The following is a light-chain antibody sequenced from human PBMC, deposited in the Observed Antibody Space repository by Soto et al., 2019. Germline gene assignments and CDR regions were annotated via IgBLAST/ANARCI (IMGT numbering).Light chain of an antibody. Sequence: QSVLTQPPSASGTPGQRVTISCSGRNSNIGSHTVNWYQQLPGTAPKLLMYSNNQRPSGVPDRFSGSKSGTSASLAISGLQSEDEADYYCSVWDDSLNGWVFGGGPKLTVL. CDR3: SVWDDSLNGWV. V-gene: IGLV1-44*01. J-gene: IGLJ3*02. CDR2: SNN. CDR1: NSNIGSHT.